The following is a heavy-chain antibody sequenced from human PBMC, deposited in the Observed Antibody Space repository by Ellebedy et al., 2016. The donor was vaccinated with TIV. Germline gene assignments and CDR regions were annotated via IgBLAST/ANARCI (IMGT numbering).Heavy chain of an antibody. CDR3: ARGEDTMVPDY. CDR2: IYHTGST. J-gene: IGHJ4*02. Sequence: SETLSLXXPVSGGSIGSSNWWSWVRQPPGKGLEWIGEIYHTGSTNYNPSLKSRVTISVDTSKNQFSLKLSSVTAADTAVYYCARGEDTMVPDYWGQGTLVTVSS. CDR1: GGSIGSSNW. V-gene: IGHV4-4*02. D-gene: IGHD3-10*01.